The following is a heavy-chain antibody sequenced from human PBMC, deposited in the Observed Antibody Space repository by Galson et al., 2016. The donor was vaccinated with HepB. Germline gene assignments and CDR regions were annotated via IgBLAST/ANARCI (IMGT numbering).Heavy chain of an antibody. CDR1: GYIFTGYY. CDR3: ARPTVTGGYYYGVDV. V-gene: IGHV1-2*02. CDR2: IKPNSGAT. J-gene: IGHJ6*02. D-gene: IGHD6-19*01. Sequence: SVKVSCKGSGYIFTGYYIHWARQAPGQGLEWMGWIKPNSGATNYAQKFQGRVTMTRDTSTSTAYMELSGLTSNDTAADYCARPTVTGGYYYGVDVWGQGTTVIGSS.